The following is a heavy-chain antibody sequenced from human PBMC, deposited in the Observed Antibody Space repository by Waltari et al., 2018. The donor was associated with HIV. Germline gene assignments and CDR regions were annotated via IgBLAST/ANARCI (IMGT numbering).Heavy chain of an antibody. D-gene: IGHD3-22*01. V-gene: IGHV3-7*01. Sequence: EVQLVESGGGLVQPGGSLRPSCAASGFPFCGYWRGWVRRGPGKGVEWVANIKQDGSEKYYVDSVKGRFTISRDNAKNSLYLQMNSLRAEDTAVYYCARDTYDSSGCVDYWGQGTLVTVSS. CDR3: ARDTYDSSGCVDY. CDR1: GFPFCGYW. CDR2: IKQDGSEK. J-gene: IGHJ4*02.